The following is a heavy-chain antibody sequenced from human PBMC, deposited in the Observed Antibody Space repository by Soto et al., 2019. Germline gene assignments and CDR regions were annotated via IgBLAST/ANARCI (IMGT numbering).Heavy chain of an antibody. V-gene: IGHV1-18*01. CDR1: GYTFTSYG. CDR3: VTDSTGYSSGWYGIYYFDY. CDR2: ISAYNGNT. J-gene: IGHJ4*02. Sequence: ASVKVSCKASGYTFTSYGISWVRQAPGQGLEWMGWISAYNGNTNYAQKLQGRVTMTTDTSTSTAYMELRSLRSDDTAVYYCVTDSTGYSSGWYGIYYFDYWGQGTLVTVSS. D-gene: IGHD6-19*01.